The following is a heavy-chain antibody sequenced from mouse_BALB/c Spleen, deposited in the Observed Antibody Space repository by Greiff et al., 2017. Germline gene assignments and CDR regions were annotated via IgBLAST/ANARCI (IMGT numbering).Heavy chain of an antibody. Sequence: EVKLVESGGGLVQPGGSLRLSCATSGFTFTDYYMSWVRQPPGKALEWLGFIRNKANGYTTEYSASVKGRFTISRDNSQSILYLQMNTLRAEDSATYYCARDGYFAYWGQGTLVTVS. D-gene: IGHD2-3*01. V-gene: IGHV7-3*02. CDR1: GFTFTDYY. J-gene: IGHJ3*01. CDR2: IRNKANGYTT. CDR3: ARDGYFAY.